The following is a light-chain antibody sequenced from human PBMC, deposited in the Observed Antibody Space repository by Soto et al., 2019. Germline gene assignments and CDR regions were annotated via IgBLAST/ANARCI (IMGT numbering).Light chain of an antibody. CDR3: QQRSNWPPIT. CDR2: DAS. J-gene: IGKJ5*01. CDR1: QSISSH. V-gene: IGKV3-11*01. Sequence: ETVLTQSPATLSLSPGERATLSCRASQSISSHLAWYQQKPGQAPRLLIYDASNRATGIPARFSGSGSGTDFTLTISSLEPEDFAVYYCQQRSNWPPITFGQGTRLEI.